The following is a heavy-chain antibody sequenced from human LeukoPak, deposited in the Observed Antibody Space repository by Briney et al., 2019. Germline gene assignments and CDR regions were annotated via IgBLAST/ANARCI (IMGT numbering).Heavy chain of an antibody. V-gene: IGHV3-30*04. CDR3: ARDGEYYDSSGYYYYYYYMDV. J-gene: IGHJ6*03. CDR1: GFTFSSYA. D-gene: IGHD3-22*01. CDR2: ISYDGSNK. Sequence: PGGSLRLSCAASGFTFSSYAMHWVRQAPGKGLEWVAVISYDGSNKYYADSVKGRFTISRDNSKNTLYLQMNSLRAEDTAVYYCARDGEYYDSSGYYYYYYYMDVWGKGTTVTVSS.